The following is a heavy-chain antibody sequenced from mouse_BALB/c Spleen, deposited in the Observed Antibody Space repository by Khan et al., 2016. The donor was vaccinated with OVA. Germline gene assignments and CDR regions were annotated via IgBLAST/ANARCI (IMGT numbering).Heavy chain of an antibody. Sequence: QFQLVQSGPELTKSGETVKISCKASEYTFTNYGMNWVKQAPGKGLKWMGWINTNTGESTYAEEFKGRFAFSLETSVSTAYLQINNLKSEDTATYICARRVRTEYPLYYYAVDYWGQGTSVTVSS. J-gene: IGHJ4*01. CDR2: INTNTGES. V-gene: IGHV9-3*02. CDR3: ARRVRTEYPLYYYAVDY. CDR1: EYTFTNYG.